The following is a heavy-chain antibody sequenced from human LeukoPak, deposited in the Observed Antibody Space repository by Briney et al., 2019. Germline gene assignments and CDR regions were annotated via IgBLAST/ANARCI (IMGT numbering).Heavy chain of an antibody. CDR1: GGSISSSSYY. CDR2: IYYSGST. Sequence: SETLSLTCTVSGGSISSSSYYWGWIRQPPGKGLEWIGSIYYSGSTYYNPSLKSRVTISVDTSKNQFSLKLSSVTAVDTAVYYCARPRSSSSGYLDYWGQGTLVTVSS. J-gene: IGHJ4*02. V-gene: IGHV4-39*01. D-gene: IGHD3-22*01. CDR3: ARPRSSSSGYLDY.